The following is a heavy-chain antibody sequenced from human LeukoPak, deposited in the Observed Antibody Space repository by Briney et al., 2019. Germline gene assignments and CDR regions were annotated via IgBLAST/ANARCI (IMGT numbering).Heavy chain of an antibody. D-gene: IGHD3-10*01. J-gene: IGHJ3*02. CDR3: YLYYYRSDSSDAFDI. Sequence: GGSLRLSCAASGFTFSGSAMHWVRQASGKGLEWVGRIRSKANSYATAYAASVKGRFTISRDDSKNTAYLQMNGLKTEDTAVYYCYLYYYRSDSSDAFDIWGQGTMVTVSS. CDR1: GFTFSGSA. CDR2: IRSKANSYAT. V-gene: IGHV3-73*01.